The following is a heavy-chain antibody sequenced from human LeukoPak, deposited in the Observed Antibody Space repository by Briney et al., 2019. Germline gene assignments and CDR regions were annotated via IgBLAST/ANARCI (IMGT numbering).Heavy chain of an antibody. CDR1: GFTFSGSA. CDR3: ARDLWQLGHYFDY. V-gene: IGHV1-46*01. Sequence: GGSLKLSCAASGFTFSGSAMHWVRQAPGQGLEWMGIINPSGGSTSYAQKFQGRVTMTRDTSTSTVYMELSSLRSEDTAVYYCARDLWQLGHYFDYWGQGTLVTVSS. CDR2: INPSGGST. D-gene: IGHD6-6*01. J-gene: IGHJ4*02.